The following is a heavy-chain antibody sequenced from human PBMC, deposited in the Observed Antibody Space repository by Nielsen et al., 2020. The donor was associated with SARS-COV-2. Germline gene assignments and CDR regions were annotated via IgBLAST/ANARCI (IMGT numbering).Heavy chain of an antibody. CDR3: ARGQRKNIVVVAATYNWFDP. V-gene: IGHV4-30-2*01. J-gene: IGHJ5*02. CDR1: GGSISSGGYS. CDR2: IYHSGST. Sequence: SETLSLTCAVSGGSISSGGYSWSWIRQPPGKGLEWIGYIYHSGSTYYNPSLKSRVTISVDTSKNQFSLKLSSVTAADTAVYYCARGQRKNIVVVAATYNWFDPWGQGTLVTVSS. D-gene: IGHD2-15*01.